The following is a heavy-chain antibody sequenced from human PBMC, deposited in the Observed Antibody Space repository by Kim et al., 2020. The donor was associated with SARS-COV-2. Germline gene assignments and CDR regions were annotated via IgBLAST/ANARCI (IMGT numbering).Heavy chain of an antibody. CDR2: GGGGGNT. CDR1: GFIFSNNI. D-gene: IGHD3-16*01. CDR3: AKGGLRD. Sequence: GGSLRLSCAASGFIFSNNIMNWVRRAPGKGLEWISGGGGGGNTYYADSVRGRFTISRDNSKNTLYLEVNSLRVEDTAVYYCAKGGLRDWGRGTLVTVSS. J-gene: IGHJ4*02. V-gene: IGHV3-23*01.